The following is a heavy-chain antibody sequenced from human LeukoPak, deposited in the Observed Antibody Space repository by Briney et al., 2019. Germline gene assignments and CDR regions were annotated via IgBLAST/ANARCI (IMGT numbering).Heavy chain of an antibody. CDR1: GFTVSSNY. D-gene: IGHD4-17*01. V-gene: IGHV3-53*01. Sequence: PGGSLRLSCAASGFTVSSNYMSWVRQAPGKGLEWVSVIYSGGSTYYADSVKGRFTISRDNSKNTLYLQMNSLRAEDTAVYYCARDFPRPFYGDSLRYHYYYYMDVWGKGTTVTVSS. CDR2: IYSGGST. CDR3: ARDFPRPFYGDSLRYHYYYYMDV. J-gene: IGHJ6*03.